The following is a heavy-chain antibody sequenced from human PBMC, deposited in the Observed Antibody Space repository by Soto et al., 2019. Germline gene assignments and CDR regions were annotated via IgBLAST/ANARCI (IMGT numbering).Heavy chain of an antibody. CDR2: ISAYNGNT. J-gene: IGHJ6*02. CDR1: GYTFTSYG. Sequence: ASVKVSCKAPGYTFTSYGISWVRQAPGQGLEWMGWISAYNGNTNYAQKLQGRVTMTTDTSTSTAYMELRSLRSDDTAVYYCASTGPEHYYYYYGMDVWGQGTTVTVSS. D-gene: IGHD1-1*01. CDR3: ASTGPEHYYYYYGMDV. V-gene: IGHV1-18*01.